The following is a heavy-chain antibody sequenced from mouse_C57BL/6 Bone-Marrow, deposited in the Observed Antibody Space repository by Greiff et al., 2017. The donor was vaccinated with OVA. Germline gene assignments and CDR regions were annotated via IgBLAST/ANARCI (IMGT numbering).Heavy chain of an antibody. CDR2: IYPGDGDT. CDR1: GYAFSSSW. D-gene: IGHD2-3*01. J-gene: IGHJ2*01. CDR3: ARHEDGYYASYFDY. Sequence: VKVVESGPELVKPGASVKISCKASGYAFSSSWMNWVKQRPGKGLEWIGRIYPGDGDTNYNGKFKGKATLTADKSSSTAYMQLSSLTSEYSAVYFCARHEDGYYASYFDYWGQGTTLTVSS. V-gene: IGHV1-82*01.